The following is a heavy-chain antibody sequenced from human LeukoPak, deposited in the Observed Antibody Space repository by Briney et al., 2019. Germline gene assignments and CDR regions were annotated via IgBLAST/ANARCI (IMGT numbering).Heavy chain of an antibody. CDR2: ISSSSSYI. J-gene: IGHJ4*02. Sequence: GGSLRLSCAASGFTFSGSAMHWVRQAPGKGLEWVSSISSSSSYIYYADSVKGRFTISRDNAKNSLYLQMNSLRAEDTAVYYCARDPGSYFYYFDYWGQGTLVTVSS. V-gene: IGHV3-21*01. CDR3: ARDPGSYFYYFDY. CDR1: GFTFSGSA. D-gene: IGHD1-26*01.